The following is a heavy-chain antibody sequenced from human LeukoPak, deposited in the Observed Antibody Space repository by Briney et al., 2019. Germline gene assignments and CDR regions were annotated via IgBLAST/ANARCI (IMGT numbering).Heavy chain of an antibody. CDR2: ISGSGGST. Sequence: GGSLRLSCAASGFTFSSYAMSWVRQAPGKGLEWVSAISGSGGSTYYPDSVKGRFTISRDNAKNSLYLQMNSLSAEDTAVYYCARDLVAIGQQLVGASDYWGQGTLVTVSS. J-gene: IGHJ4*02. CDR1: GFTFSSYA. CDR3: ARDLVAIGQQLVGASDY. D-gene: IGHD6-13*01. V-gene: IGHV3-23*01.